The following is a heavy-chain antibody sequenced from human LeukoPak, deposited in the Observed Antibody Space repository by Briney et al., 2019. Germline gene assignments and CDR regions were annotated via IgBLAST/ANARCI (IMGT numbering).Heavy chain of an antibody. CDR2: IVVGSGNT. J-gene: IGHJ6*03. V-gene: IGHV1-58*02. CDR3: AADGGLTKAPEIGYYYYYMDV. CDR1: GFTFTSSA. Sequence: SVKVSCKASGFTFTSSAMQWVRQARGQRLEWIGLIVVGSGNTNYAQKFQERVTITRDMSTSTAYMELSSLRSEDTAVYYCAADGGLTKAPEIGYYYYYMDVWGKGTTVTVSS. D-gene: IGHD4-23*01.